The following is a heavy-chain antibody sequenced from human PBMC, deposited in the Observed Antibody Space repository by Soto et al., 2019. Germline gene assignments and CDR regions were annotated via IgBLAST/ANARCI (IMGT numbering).Heavy chain of an antibody. J-gene: IGHJ4*02. Sequence: QVHLQQWGAGLLKPSETLSLTCAVYGGTFSGYYWSWIRQPPGKGLEWIGEINHSGSTNYNPSLKSRVTISMDTSKNQFSLTLSSVTAADTAVYYCASTAGILLWFGELRYYFDFWGQGTLVTV. V-gene: IGHV4-34*01. CDR3: ASTAGILLWFGELRYYFDF. D-gene: IGHD3-10*01. CDR1: GGTFSGYY. CDR2: INHSGST.